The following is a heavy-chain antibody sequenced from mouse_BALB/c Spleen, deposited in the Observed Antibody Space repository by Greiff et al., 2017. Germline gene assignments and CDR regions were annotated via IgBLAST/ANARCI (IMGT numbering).Heavy chain of an antibody. V-gene: IGHV1S127*01. D-gene: IGHD2-10*01. J-gene: IGHJ4*01. CDR1: GYTFTSYW. Sequence: QVQLQQPGAELVKPGASVKMSCKASGYTFTSYWMHWVKQRPGQGLEWIGVIDPSDSYTSYNQKFKGKATLTVDTSSSTAYMQLSSLTSEDSAVYYCTTAYYGNYDVFMDYWGQGTSVTVSS. CDR2: IDPSDSYT. CDR3: TTAYYGNYDVFMDY.